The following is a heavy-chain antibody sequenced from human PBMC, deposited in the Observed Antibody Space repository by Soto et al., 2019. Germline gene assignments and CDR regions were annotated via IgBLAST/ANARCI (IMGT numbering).Heavy chain of an antibody. J-gene: IGHJ4*02. D-gene: IGHD4-17*01. CDR2: IYPGDSDT. CDR3: ARRAVLRGKFDY. V-gene: IGHV5-51*01. CDR1: GYSFNSYW. Sequence: GESLKISCKGSGYSFNSYWIGWVRQMPGKGLEWMGIIYPGDSDTRYSPSFQGQVTISAGKSISTAYLQWSSLEASDTAMYYCARRAVLRGKFDYWGQGTLVTVSS.